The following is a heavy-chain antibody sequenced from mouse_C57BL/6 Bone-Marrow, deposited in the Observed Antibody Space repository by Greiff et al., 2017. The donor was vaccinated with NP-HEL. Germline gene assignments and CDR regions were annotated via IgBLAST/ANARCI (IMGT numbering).Heavy chain of an antibody. D-gene: IGHD2-3*01. CDR3: ARWLLLYAMDY. V-gene: IGHV1-76*01. Sequence: QLQQSGAELVRPGASVKLSCKASGYTFTDYYINWVKQRPGQGLEWIARIYPGSGNTYYNEKFKGKATLTAEKSSSTAYMQLSSLTSEDSAVYFCARWLLLYAMDYWGQGTSVTVSS. CDR1: GYTFTDYY. J-gene: IGHJ4*01. CDR2: IYPGSGNT.